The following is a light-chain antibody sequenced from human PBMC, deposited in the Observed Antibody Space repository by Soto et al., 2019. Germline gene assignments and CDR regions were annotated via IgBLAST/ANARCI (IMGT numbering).Light chain of an antibody. CDR1: SSNIGSNY. Sequence: QAVVTQPPSASGTPGQRVTISCSGSSSNIGSNYVYWYQQLPGTAPKLLTYRNNQRPSGVPDRFSGSKSGTSASLAISGLRSEDEADYYCAAWDDSLSGGWVFGGGTKLTVL. V-gene: IGLV1-47*01. CDR2: RNN. CDR3: AAWDDSLSGGWV. J-gene: IGLJ3*02.